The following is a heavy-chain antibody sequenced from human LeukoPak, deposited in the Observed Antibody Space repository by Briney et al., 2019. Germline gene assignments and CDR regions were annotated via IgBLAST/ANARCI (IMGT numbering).Heavy chain of an antibody. Sequence: GGSLRLSCTASGFTFSNYAMKWVRQALGKGLEWVSSISARSTSTYYADSVKGRCTISRDNSKNTLYLHLSRLRAEDTALYFCAKVSLAGYNSGAHFDYWGQGTLVTVSS. J-gene: IGHJ4*02. CDR1: GFTFSNYA. D-gene: IGHD6-19*01. CDR3: AKVSLAGYNSGAHFDY. V-gene: IGHV3-23*01. CDR2: ISARSTST.